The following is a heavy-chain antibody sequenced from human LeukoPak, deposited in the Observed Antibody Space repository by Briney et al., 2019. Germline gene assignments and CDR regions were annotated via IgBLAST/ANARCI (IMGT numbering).Heavy chain of an antibody. CDR2: IRDDGTT. CDR1: GFIFRNFP. J-gene: IGHJ4*02. V-gene: IGHV3-69-1*02. CDR3: AIDRVGGYYKY. D-gene: IGHD3-10*01. Sequence: GGSLRLSCAASGFIFRNFPINWVRQAPGKGLEWISHIRDDGTTDYADSVKGRFTISRDNAENSADLQMNNLRAEDTAVYFCAIDRVGGYYKYWGQGTLVTVSS.